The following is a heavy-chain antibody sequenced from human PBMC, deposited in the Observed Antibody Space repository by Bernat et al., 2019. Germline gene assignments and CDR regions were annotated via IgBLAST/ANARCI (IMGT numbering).Heavy chain of an antibody. CDR2: ISSDGSDT. D-gene: IGHD3-10*01. CDR3: ARDRGGMGDY. CDR1: GFIFTAYD. J-gene: IGHJ4*01. V-gene: IGHV3-74*01. Sequence: EVHLVESGGGLVQPGGSLRLSCAASGFIFTAYDMHWVRQAPGKGLVWVSVISSDGSDTTYADSVKGRFTLSRDNANNTVYLQMNSLRAEDTAIYYCARDRGGMGDYWGHGTLVTVSS.